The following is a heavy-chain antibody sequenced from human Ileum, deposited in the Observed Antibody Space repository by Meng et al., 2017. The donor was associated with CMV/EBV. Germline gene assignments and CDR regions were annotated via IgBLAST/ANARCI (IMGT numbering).Heavy chain of an antibody. V-gene: IGHV1-18*01. D-gene: IGHD4-23*01. CDR2: VSTYNGNT. Sequence: QVQLVQSGAEVQKPXXXXKXSCKASGYTFTNYGISWVRQAPGQGLEWMGWVSTYNGNTHYEQKLQGRVTMTTDRSTRTAYMELRSLRSDDTAVYYCARAGGNSLFDYWGRGTLVTVSS. J-gene: IGHJ4*02. CDR1: GYTFTNYG. CDR3: ARAGGNSLFDY.